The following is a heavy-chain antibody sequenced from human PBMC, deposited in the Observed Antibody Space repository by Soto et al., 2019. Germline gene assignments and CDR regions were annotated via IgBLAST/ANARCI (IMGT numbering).Heavy chain of an antibody. J-gene: IGHJ6*02. CDR3: VRDCSGGGCYSDYGMDV. CDR2: IYISGST. D-gene: IGHD2-15*01. Sequence: PSETLSLTCTVSGDSVSSYYWSWIRQPAGRGLEWIGRIYISGSTDYNPSLKGRVSMSVDRSKNQFSPKLTSVTAVDTAVYYCVRDCSGGGCYSDYGMDVWGQGTTVTVSS. V-gene: IGHV4-4*07. CDR1: GDSVSSYY.